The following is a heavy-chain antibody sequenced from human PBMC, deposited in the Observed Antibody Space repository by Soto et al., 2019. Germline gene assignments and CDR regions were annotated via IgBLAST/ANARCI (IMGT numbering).Heavy chain of an antibody. D-gene: IGHD3-10*01. Sequence: QVRLIQSGPEMMQPGASVRVSCKASGFTALSYAFHWVRQAPGQGPEWLGWLNGGVDGTSYSQRFQGRVTISRDTTTNTVDLEVTSLTSEDTAVYYCAREVKGVTSFDYWGQGTLVTVSS. CDR3: AREVKGVTSFDY. V-gene: IGHV1-3*01. CDR2: LNGGVDGT. J-gene: IGHJ4*02. CDR1: GFTALSYA.